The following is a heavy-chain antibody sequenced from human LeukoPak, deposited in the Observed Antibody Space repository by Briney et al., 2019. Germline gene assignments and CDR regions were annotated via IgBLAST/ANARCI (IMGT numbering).Heavy chain of an antibody. J-gene: IGHJ5*02. CDR2: IYDSGST. V-gene: IGHV4-39*01. D-gene: IGHD3-10*01. Sequence: KPSETLSLTCTVSGGSIRSSYYYWGWLRQPPGKGLEWIGSIYDSGSTYYNPSLKSRVTISVDTSKNQFSLKLNSVTAADTAVYYYARHYGPWGQGTLVTVSS. CDR1: GGSIRSSYYY. CDR3: ARHYGP.